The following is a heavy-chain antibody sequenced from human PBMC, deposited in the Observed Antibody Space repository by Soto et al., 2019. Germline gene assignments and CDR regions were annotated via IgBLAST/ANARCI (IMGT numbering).Heavy chain of an antibody. V-gene: IGHV4-34*01. J-gene: IGHJ6*02. CDR1: GGSFSGYY. Sequence: SETLSLTCAVYGGSFSGYYWSWIRQPPGKGLEWIGEINHSGSTNYNPSLKSRVTISVDTSKNQFSLKLSSVTAADTAVYYCARGGRYYDILTGPGAAYGMDVWGQGTTVTVSS. D-gene: IGHD3-9*01. CDR3: ARGGRYYDILTGPGAAYGMDV. CDR2: INHSGST.